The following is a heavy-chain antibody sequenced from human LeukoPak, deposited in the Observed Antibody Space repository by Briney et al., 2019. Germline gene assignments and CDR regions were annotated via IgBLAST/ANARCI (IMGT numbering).Heavy chain of an antibody. CDR3: AGVALDWFDP. V-gene: IGHV4-34*01. Sequence: SETLSLTCAVYGGSFSGYYWSWIRQPPGKGLEWIGEINHSGSTNYNPSLKSRVTISVDTSKSQFSLKLSSVTAADTAVYYCAGVALDWFDPWGQGTLVTVSS. CDR1: GGSFSGYY. D-gene: IGHD3-16*02. J-gene: IGHJ5*02. CDR2: INHSGST.